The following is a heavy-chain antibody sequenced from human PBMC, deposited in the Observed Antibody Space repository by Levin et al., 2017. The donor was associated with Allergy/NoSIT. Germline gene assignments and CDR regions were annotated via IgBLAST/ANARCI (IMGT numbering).Heavy chain of an antibody. CDR3: AREGASTKDAFDI. D-gene: IGHD3-16*01. CDR1: GFTVSSSY. J-gene: IGHJ3*02. Sequence: GGSLRLSCAASGFTVSSSYMTWVRQAPGKGLEWVSVIYSGGKTYYADSAKGRFTISRDNSKNTLYLQMNSLRAEDTAVYYCAREGASTKDAFDIWGQGTMVTVSS. V-gene: IGHV3-53*01. CDR2: IYSGGKT.